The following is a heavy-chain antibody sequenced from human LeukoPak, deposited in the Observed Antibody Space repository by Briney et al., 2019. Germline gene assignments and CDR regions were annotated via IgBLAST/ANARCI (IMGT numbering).Heavy chain of an antibody. CDR3: ARDPADRAVDSNYYYYMDV. CDR2: IYYSGST. D-gene: IGHD5-12*01. J-gene: IGHJ6*03. Sequence: SETLSLTCAVSGGSISSGGYSWSWIRQPPGKGLEWIGYIYYSGSTYYNPSLKSRVTISVDTSKNQFSLKLSPVTAADTAVYYCARDPADRAVDSNYYYYMDVWGKGTTVTVSS. CDR1: GGSISSGGYS. V-gene: IGHV4-30-4*07.